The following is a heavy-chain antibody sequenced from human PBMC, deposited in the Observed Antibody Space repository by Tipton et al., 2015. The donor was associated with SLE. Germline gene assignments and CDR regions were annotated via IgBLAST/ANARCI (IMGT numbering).Heavy chain of an antibody. J-gene: IGHJ4*02. CDR3: ARQICSLGSCYFDS. V-gene: IGHV4-31*03. Sequence: TLSLTCTVSGGSISSGGYYWSWIRQHPGKGLEWIGYIYYSGSTYYNPSLKSRVTISVDTSKNQFSLQLSAVTAADTAVYYCARQICSLGSCYFDSWGQGALVTVSS. CDR1: GGSISSGGYY. CDR2: IYYSGST. D-gene: IGHD2-15*01.